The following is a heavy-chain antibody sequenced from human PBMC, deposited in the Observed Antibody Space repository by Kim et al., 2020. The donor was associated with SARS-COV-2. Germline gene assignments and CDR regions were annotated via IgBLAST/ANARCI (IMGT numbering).Heavy chain of an antibody. CDR3: ARAQGNSGSYYGSSPIDY. D-gene: IGHD3-10*01. Sequence: VRGRFTISRDNAKNSLFLQMNRLRADDTAVYYCARAQGNSGSYYGSSPIDYWGQGTLVTVSS. J-gene: IGHJ4*02. V-gene: IGHV3-11*06.